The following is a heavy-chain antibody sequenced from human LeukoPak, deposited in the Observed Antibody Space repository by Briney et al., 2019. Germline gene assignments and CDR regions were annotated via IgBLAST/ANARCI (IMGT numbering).Heavy chain of an antibody. Sequence: GGSLRLSCAASGFTFSSYGMHWVRQAPGKGLEWVAFIRYDGSNKYYADSVKGRFTISRDNSKNTLYLQMNSLRPEDSAVHYCAKDGRGSGYFPDYWGQGTLVTVSS. CDR3: AKDGRGSGYFPDY. CDR1: GFTFSSYG. V-gene: IGHV3-30*02. J-gene: IGHJ4*02. D-gene: IGHD3-22*01. CDR2: IRYDGSNK.